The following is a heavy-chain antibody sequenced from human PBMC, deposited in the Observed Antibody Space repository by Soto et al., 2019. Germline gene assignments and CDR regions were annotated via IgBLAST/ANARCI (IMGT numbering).Heavy chain of an antibody. CDR2: IDHSGST. Sequence: SETLCLTCGVYGGSLVGYAGHWVRQPPGKGLEWIGEIDHSGSTKYNPSLKNRVTFSVDTSKNQFSLNLTSVTASDTALYYCARGFPVYSYYYYLDVWAKGTTVTVSS. CDR1: GGSLVGYA. CDR3: ARGFPVYSYYYYLDV. J-gene: IGHJ6*03. V-gene: IGHV4-34*01. D-gene: IGHD4-17*01.